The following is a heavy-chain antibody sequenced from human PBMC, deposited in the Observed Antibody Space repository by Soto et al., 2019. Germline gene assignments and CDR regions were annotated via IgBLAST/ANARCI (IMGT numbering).Heavy chain of an antibody. Sequence: QVQLQESGPGLVRPSETLSLTCTVSGGSISSYYWSWIRQPLGKGLEWIGYIYYSGSANYNPSLKSRVTISVDTSKNQFSLKLSSATAADTAVYYCARNYGGNVDYWGQGTLVTVSS. CDR3: ARNYGGNVDY. D-gene: IGHD4-17*01. CDR2: IYYSGSA. J-gene: IGHJ4*02. V-gene: IGHV4-59*08. CDR1: GGSISSYY.